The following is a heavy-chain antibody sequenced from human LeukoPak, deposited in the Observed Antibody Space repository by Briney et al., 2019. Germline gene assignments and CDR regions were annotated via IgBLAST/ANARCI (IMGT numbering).Heavy chain of an antibody. J-gene: IGHJ4*02. V-gene: IGHV3-7*05. CDR2: IKKDGSEK. CDR3: AREQWELPRGTYYFDY. Sequence: GGSLRLSCAAAGFIFSRYWMSWVRQAPGKGLELVANIKKDGSEKYYVDSVEGRLTISRDNAKNSLYLQMNSLRAEDTAVYYCAREQWELPRGTYYFDYWGQGTLVSVSS. CDR1: GFIFSRYW. D-gene: IGHD1-26*01.